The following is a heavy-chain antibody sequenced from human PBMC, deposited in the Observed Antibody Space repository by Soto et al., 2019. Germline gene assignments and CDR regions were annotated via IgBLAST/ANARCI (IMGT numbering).Heavy chain of an antibody. CDR1: GGSISDGAYY. J-gene: IGHJ4*02. CDR2: ISNSGNT. CDR3: ASGLSGDKVDQ. V-gene: IGHV4-30-4*01. Sequence: QVQLQESGPGLVKPSQTLSLTCTVSGGSISDGAYYWSWIRQPPGKGLEWIGHISNSGNTYNNPSLRSRLTLSLDTSKSQFSLNLNSVTAADTAVYYCASGLSGDKVDQWGQGTLVTVSS. D-gene: IGHD2-21*01.